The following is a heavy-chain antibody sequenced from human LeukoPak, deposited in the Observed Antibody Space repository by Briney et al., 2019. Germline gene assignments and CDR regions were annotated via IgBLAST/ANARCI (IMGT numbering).Heavy chain of an antibody. J-gene: IGHJ3*02. Sequence: GESLKISCKGPGYSFTNYWIGWVRQMPGKGLEWMGIIYPGDSDTRYSPSFQGQVTISADKSISTAYLQWSSLRASDTAMYYCAKYSGYAPGTFDIWGQGTMVAVSS. CDR2: IYPGDSDT. CDR3: AKYSGYAPGTFDI. V-gene: IGHV5-51*01. D-gene: IGHD5-12*01. CDR1: GYSFTNYW.